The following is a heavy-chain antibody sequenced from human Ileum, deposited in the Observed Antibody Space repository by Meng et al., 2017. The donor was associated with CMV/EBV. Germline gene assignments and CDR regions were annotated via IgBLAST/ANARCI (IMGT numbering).Heavy chain of an antibody. V-gene: IGHV6-1*01. CDR1: GDSVSNNIDT. CDR3: ARGRNRAFDS. Sequence: SETLSLTCAISGDSVSNNIDTWNWIRQSPSRGLEWLGMTYYRSKWYSDYVVSVKSRITIIADTYKNQFSLQMNSVTPEDTAVYYCARGRNRAFDSWGQGALVTVSS. CDR2: TYYRSKWYS. D-gene: IGHD3-16*02. J-gene: IGHJ4*02.